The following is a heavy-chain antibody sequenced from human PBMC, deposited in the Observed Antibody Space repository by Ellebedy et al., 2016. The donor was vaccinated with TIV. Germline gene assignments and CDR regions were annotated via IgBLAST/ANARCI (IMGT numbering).Heavy chain of an antibody. D-gene: IGHD3-10*01. CDR1: GFTLNTYW. CDR2: IRQDGSEK. J-gene: IGHJ6*02. CDR3: ARDTSAYYYGSERLGYYGMDV. V-gene: IGHV3-7*01. Sequence: GESLKISCAASGFTLNTYWMNWVRQAPGKGLEWVANIRQDGSEKYYVDSVKGRFTISRDNAKNSLYLQMNRLRAEDTAVYYCARDTSAYYYGSERLGYYGMDVWGQGTTVTVSS.